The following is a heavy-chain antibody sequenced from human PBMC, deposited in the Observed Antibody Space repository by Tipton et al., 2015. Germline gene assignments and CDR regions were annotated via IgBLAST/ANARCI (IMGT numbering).Heavy chain of an antibody. CDR3: ARYYSTSGSYRFDS. J-gene: IGHJ4*02. D-gene: IGHD3-10*01. Sequence: LRLSCAASGFTFSNAWMNWVRQPPGKGLEWIGYIYYSGSTIYNPSLKSRVTMSVDRSKNQFSVRLTSVTAADTALYYCARYYSTSGSYRFDSWGQGALVTVSA. V-gene: IGHV4-59*01. CDR1: GFTFSNAW. CDR2: IYYSGST.